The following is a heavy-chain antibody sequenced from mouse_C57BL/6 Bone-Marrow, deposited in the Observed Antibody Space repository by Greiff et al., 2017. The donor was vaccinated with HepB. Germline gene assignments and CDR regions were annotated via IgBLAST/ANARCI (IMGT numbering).Heavy chain of an antibody. V-gene: IGHV5-6*01. Sequence: EVQGVESGGDLVKPGGSLKLSCAASGFTFSSYGMSWVRQTPDKRLEWVATISSGGSYTYYPDSVKGRFTISRDNAKNTLYLQMSSLKSEDTAMYYCATTVVAYWYFDVWGTGTTVTVSS. CDR3: ATTVVAYWYFDV. CDR1: GFTFSSYG. CDR2: ISSGGSYT. D-gene: IGHD1-1*01. J-gene: IGHJ1*03.